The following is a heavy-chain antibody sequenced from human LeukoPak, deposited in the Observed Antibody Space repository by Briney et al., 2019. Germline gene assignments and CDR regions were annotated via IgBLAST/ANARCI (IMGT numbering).Heavy chain of an antibody. D-gene: IGHD1-7*01. CDR1: GGSISSYY. Sequence: SETLSLTCTVSGGSISSYYWSWIRQPPGKGLEWIGYIYYSGSPNYNPSLKSRVTISVDTSKNQFSLKLSSVTAADTAVYYCARHGITGTTGAKYYYYYYMDVWGKGTTVTVSS. CDR3: ARHGITGTTGAKYYYYYYMDV. J-gene: IGHJ6*03. CDR2: IYYSGSP. V-gene: IGHV4-59*01.